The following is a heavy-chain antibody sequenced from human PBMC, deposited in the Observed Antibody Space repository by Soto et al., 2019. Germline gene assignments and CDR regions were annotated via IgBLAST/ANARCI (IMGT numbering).Heavy chain of an antibody. V-gene: IGHV4-30-4*01. CDR2: ICYSGST. CDR3: ARAQGSGFLVS. Sequence: QVQLQESGPGLVKPSQTLSLTCTVSGGSISSGDYYWGWIRQPPGKGLEWIGYICYSGSTYYNPSLESRVTTSVDTSKNQSSLKLSSVTAADTAVYYCARAQGSGFLVSWGQGTLVTVSS. CDR1: GGSISSGDYY. J-gene: IGHJ4*02. D-gene: IGHD3-10*01.